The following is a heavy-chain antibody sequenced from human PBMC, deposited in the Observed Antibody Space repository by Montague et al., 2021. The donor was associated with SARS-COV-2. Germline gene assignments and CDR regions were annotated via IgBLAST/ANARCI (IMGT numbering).Heavy chain of an antibody. J-gene: IGHJ4*02. CDR2: ISYDGSNK. Sequence: SLRLSCAASGFTFSSYAMHLVRQAPGKGLEWVAVISYDGSNKYYADSXKGRFTISRDNSKNTLYLQMNSLRAEDTAVYYCARGVLRYFDWLFPTFDYWGQGTLVTVSP. CDR3: ARGVLRYFDWLFPTFDY. V-gene: IGHV3-30-3*01. D-gene: IGHD3-9*01. CDR1: GFTFSSYA.